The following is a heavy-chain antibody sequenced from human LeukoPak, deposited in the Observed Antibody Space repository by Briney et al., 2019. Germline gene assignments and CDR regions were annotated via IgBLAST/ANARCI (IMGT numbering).Heavy chain of an antibody. CDR2: ISWNSGSI. V-gene: IGHV3-9*01. D-gene: IGHD5-18*01. J-gene: IGHJ4*02. CDR1: GFTFDDYA. Sequence: GGSLRLSCAASGFTFDDYATHWVRQAPGKGLEWVSGISWNSGSIGYADSVKGRFTISRDNAKNSLYLQMNSLRAEDTALYYCAKDKGYSYGYFDYWGQGTLVTVSS. CDR3: AKDKGYSYGYFDY.